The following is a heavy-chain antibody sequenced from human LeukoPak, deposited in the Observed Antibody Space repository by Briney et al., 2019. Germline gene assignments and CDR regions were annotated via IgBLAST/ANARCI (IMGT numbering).Heavy chain of an antibody. Sequence: ASVKVSCKASGYTFTSYYMHWVRQAPGQGLEWMGIINPSGGSTSYAQKFQGRVTMTRDTSTSTVYMELSSLRYEDTAVYYCARDITGTDYFDYWGQGTLVTVSS. D-gene: IGHD1-20*01. CDR2: INPSGGST. CDR3: ARDITGTDYFDY. V-gene: IGHV1-46*01. CDR1: GYTFTSYY. J-gene: IGHJ4*02.